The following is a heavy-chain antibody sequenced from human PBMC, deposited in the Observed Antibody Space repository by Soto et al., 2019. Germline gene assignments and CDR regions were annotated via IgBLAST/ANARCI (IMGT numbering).Heavy chain of an antibody. D-gene: IGHD1-26*01. Sequence: QVQLQESGPGLVKPSETLSLTCTVSGGSVSSGSYYWSWIRQPPGKGLEWIGYIYYSGSTNYNPSLKSRVTISVDTSKNQFSLKLSSVTAADTAVYYCARVTVGATLTRGAFDIWGQGTMVTVSS. CDR3: ARVTVGATLTRGAFDI. CDR1: GGSVSSGSYY. J-gene: IGHJ3*02. V-gene: IGHV4-61*01. CDR2: IYYSGST.